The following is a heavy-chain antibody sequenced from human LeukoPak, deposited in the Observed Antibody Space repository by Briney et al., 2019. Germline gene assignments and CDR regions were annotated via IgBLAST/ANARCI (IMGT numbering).Heavy chain of an antibody. J-gene: IGHJ4*02. D-gene: IGHD1-26*01. V-gene: IGHV4-38-2*02. Sequence: PSETLSLTCIVSGSSITSGYYWGWIRQPPGKGLEFIGCIYYGGSTYYNPSLRSRVTVSVDTSKNQFSLKLSSVTAADTAVYYCARGGGSYLGRGSLDYWGQGTLVTVSS. CDR2: IYYGGST. CDR3: ARGGGSYLGRGSLDY. CDR1: GSSITSGYY.